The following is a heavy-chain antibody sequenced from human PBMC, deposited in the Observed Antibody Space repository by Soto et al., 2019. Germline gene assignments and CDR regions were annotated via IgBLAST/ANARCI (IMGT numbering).Heavy chain of an antibody. V-gene: IGHV3-33*01. CDR1: GFTFSSYG. J-gene: IGHJ6*03. CDR3: AREGRYDYGSGSSKRPYYYYYYMDV. D-gene: IGHD3-10*01. Sequence: QVQLVESGGGVVQPGRSLRLSCAASGFTFSSYGMHWVRQAPGKGLEWVAVIWYDGSNKYYADSVKGRFTISRDNSKNKRNLQRNSLRAEDTAVYYCAREGRYDYGSGSSKRPYYYYYYMDVWGKGTTVTVSS. CDR2: IWYDGSNK.